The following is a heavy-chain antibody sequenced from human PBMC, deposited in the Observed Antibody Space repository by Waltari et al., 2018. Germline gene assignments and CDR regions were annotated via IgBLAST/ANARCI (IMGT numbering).Heavy chain of an antibody. CDR2: IFFTGTT. V-gene: IGHV4-59*12. Sequence: QVQLQESGPGLVKPSETLSLTCTVSGDSMSRNYWGWIRQPPGKGLEFIGYIFFTGTTYYNPTLESRVTISLDRSTNQFSLNLKSVSAADTAVYYCARRVITMNFDSWGRGTLVTVAS. D-gene: IGHD3-22*01. CDR1: GDSMSRNY. J-gene: IGHJ4*02. CDR3: ARRVITMNFDS.